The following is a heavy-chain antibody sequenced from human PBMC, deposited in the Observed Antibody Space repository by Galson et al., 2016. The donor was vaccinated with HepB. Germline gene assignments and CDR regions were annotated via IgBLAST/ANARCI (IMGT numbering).Heavy chain of an antibody. CDR3: ARDCSSTSCYMAGDNSFYGMDV. J-gene: IGHJ6*02. V-gene: IGHV3-66*01. Sequence: SLRLSCAASGFTVSNSYISWVRQAPGKGLEWVSTIYSDDSTYYADPVKGRFTISRDDSKNTLYLQMNSLRVEDTAVYYCARDCSSTSCYMAGDNSFYGMDVWGQGTTVTVSS. D-gene: IGHD2-2*02. CDR2: IYSDDST. CDR1: GFTVSNSY.